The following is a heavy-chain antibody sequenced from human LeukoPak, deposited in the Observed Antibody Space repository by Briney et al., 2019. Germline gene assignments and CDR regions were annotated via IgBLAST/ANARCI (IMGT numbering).Heavy chain of an antibody. CDR2: IIPIFDTA. J-gene: IGHJ6*03. D-gene: IGHD3-3*02. Sequence: SVKVSCKASGGTFSSYAISWVRQAPGQGLEWMGGIIPIFDTANYAQKFQGRVTITADESTSTAYVELSSLRSEDTAVYYCAISEGYYYYYDRYVGGKETTDTVSS. CDR1: GGTFSSYA. CDR3: AISEGYYYYYDRYV. V-gene: IGHV1-69*13.